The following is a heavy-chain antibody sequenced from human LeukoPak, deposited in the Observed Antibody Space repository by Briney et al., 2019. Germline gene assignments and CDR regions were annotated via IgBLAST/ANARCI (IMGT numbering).Heavy chain of an antibody. CDR3: ARVEASGYDYGAFDY. J-gene: IGHJ4*02. Sequence: GGSLRLSCAASGFTFSSYGMHWVRQAPGKGLEWVAVILDDGSNKYYADSVKGRFTISRDNSKNTLDLQMNSLRAEDTAVYYCARVEASGYDYGAFDYWGQGTLVTVSS. D-gene: IGHD5-12*01. V-gene: IGHV3-30*03. CDR2: ILDDGSNK. CDR1: GFTFSSYG.